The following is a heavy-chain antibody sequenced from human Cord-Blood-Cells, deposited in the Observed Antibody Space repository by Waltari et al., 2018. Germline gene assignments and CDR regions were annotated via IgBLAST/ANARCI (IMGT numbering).Heavy chain of an antibody. CDR1: GFTFSSYW. CDR2: IKQDGSEK. CDR3: ARETGDPDWYFDR. V-gene: IGHV3-7*01. J-gene: IGHJ2*01. Sequence: CAASGFTFSSYWMSWVRQAPGKGVEWVANIKQDGSEKYYVESVKGRFTNSRDNAKNSLYLQMNSLRAEDTAVYYCARETGDPDWYFDRWGRGTLVTVSS. D-gene: IGHD7-27*01.